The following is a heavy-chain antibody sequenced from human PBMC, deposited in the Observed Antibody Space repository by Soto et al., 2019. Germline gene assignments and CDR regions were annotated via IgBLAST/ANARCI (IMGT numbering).Heavy chain of an antibody. J-gene: IGHJ4*02. D-gene: IGHD6-19*01. V-gene: IGHV4-59*01. CDR1: GGSIIGSY. CDR2: VYYTGST. Sequence: TLEILSLTCSVSGGSIIGSYWSWIRQSPGKGLEWLGYVYYTGSTNYSPSLRSRVSISVDTSKNEFSLRLSSVTAADTAVYFCARSVAVPGAHIDYWGQGTQVTV. CDR3: ARSVAVPGAHIDY.